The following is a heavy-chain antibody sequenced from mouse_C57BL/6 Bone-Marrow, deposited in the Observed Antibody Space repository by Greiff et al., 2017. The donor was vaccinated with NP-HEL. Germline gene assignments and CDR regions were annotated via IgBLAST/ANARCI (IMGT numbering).Heavy chain of an antibody. CDR2: IDPNSGGT. D-gene: IGHD1-1*01. V-gene: IGHV1-72*01. J-gene: IGHJ4*01. CDR3: ARNLLLPYYAMDY. Sequence: QVQLKQPGAELVKPGASVKLSCKASGYTFTSYWMHWVKQRPGRGLEWIGRIDPNSGGTKYNEKFKSKATLTVDKPSSAAYMQLSSLTSEHSAVYYCARNLLLPYYAMDYWGQGTSVTVSS. CDR1: GYTFTSYW.